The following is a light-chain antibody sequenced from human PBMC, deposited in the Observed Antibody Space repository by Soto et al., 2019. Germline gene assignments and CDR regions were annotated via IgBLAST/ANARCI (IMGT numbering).Light chain of an antibody. V-gene: IGKV1-5*03. CDR3: QHCDSSWT. CDR2: KAS. CDR1: QSISTW. Sequence: DIQMTQSPSTLSASVGDRVTITCRASQSISTWLAWYQQKPGKAPKVLIYKASRLESRVPSRFSGSGSGTEFTLTISSLQTDDSATYYCQHCDSSWTFGQGTKVEIK. J-gene: IGKJ1*01.